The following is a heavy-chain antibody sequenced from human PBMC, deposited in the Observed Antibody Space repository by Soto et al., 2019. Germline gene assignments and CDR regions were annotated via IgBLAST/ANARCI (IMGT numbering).Heavy chain of an antibody. V-gene: IGHV4-59*01. CDR2: IYYTGTT. Sequence: SETLSLTCSVSGTSIRGYYWTWIRQPPGRGLEWIGYIYYTGTTKYNPSLKSRVTISVDTSKNQFSLRLNSVTAADTAVYYCAREVSSFGSNHFDSWGQGALVTVSS. D-gene: IGHD3-10*01. J-gene: IGHJ4*02. CDR3: AREVSSFGSNHFDS. CDR1: GTSIRGYY.